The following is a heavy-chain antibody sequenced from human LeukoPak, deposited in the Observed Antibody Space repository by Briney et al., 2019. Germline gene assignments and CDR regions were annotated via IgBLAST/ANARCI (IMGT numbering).Heavy chain of an antibody. V-gene: IGHV3-23*01. CDR1: GFTFSSYD. CDR3: AKQPGSVVDSSGSLSRH. Sequence: GGSLRLSCAASGFTFSSYDMSWVRQAPGKGLEWVSTISGSGASTYYADSVNGRFTISRDNSKNTLYLQMNSLRAEDTAVYYCAKQPGSVVDSSGSLSRHWGQGTLVTVSS. J-gene: IGHJ4*02. CDR2: ISGSGAST. D-gene: IGHD3-22*01.